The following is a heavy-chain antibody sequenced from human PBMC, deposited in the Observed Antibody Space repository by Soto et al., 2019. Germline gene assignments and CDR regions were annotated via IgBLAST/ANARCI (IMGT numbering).Heavy chain of an antibody. J-gene: IGHJ6*02. CDR2: ISSSSSYT. CDR3: ARQQLTQYYYYGMDV. Sequence: GGSLRLSCAASGFTFSDYYMSWIRQAPGKGLEWVSYISSSSSYTNYADSVKGRFTISRDNAKNSLYLQMNSLRADDTAVYYCARQQLTQYYYYGMDVWGQGTTVTVSS. V-gene: IGHV3-11*06. CDR1: GFTFSDYY. D-gene: IGHD6-13*01.